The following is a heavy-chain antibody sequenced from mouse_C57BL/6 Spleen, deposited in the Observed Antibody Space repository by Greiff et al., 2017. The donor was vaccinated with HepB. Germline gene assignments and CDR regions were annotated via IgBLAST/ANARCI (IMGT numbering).Heavy chain of an antibody. J-gene: IGHJ1*03. CDR3: ARRRTTVVATEYFDV. CDR1: GYTFTNYW. V-gene: IGHV1-63*01. D-gene: IGHD1-1*01. CDR2: IYPGGGYT. Sequence: VQLQESGAELVRPGTSVKMSCKASGYTFTNYWIGWAKQRPGHGLEWIGDIYPGGGYTNYNEKFKGKATLTADKSSSTAYMQFSSLTSEDSAIYYCARRRTTVVATEYFDVWGTGTTVTVSS.